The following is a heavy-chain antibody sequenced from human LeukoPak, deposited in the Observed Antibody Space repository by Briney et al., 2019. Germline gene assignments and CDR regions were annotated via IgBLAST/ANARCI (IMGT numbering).Heavy chain of an antibody. J-gene: IGHJ6*03. CDR3: AVGDYYDSSGYPYYYYMDV. V-gene: IGHV4-34*01. D-gene: IGHD3-22*01. Sequence: ETLSLTCAVYGGSFSGYYWSWIRQPPGKGLEWIGEINHSGSTNYNPSLKSRVTISVDKSKNQFSLKLSSVTAADTAVYYCAVGDYYDSSGYPYYYYMDVWGKGTTVTVSS. CDR2: INHSGST. CDR1: GGSFSGYY.